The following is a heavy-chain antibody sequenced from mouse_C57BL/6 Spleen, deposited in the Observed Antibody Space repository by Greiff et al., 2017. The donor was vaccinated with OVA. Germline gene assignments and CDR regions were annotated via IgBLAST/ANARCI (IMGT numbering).Heavy chain of an antibody. CDR1: GYSFTGYY. V-gene: IGHV1-42*01. CDR2: INPSTGGT. CDR3: ARYGRLRREGYAMDY. J-gene: IGHJ4*01. D-gene: IGHD2-4*01. Sequence: QESGPELVKPGASVKISCKASGYSFTGYYMNWVKQSPEKSLEWIGEINPSTGGTTYNQKFKAKATLTVDKSSSTAYMQLKSLTSEDSAVYYCARYGRLRREGYAMDYWGQGTSVTVSA.